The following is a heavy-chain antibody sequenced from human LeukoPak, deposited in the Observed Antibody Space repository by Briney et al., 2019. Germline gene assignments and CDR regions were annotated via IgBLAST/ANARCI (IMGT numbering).Heavy chain of an antibody. CDR1: GGSISSYY. CDR3: ARHGIAAAGRAFDI. V-gene: IGHV4-59*08. CDR2: IYYSGST. J-gene: IGHJ3*02. Sequence: PSETLSLTCTVSGGSISSYYWSWLRQPPGKGLEWIGYIYYSGSTNYNPPLKSRVTISVDTSKNQFSLKLSSVTAADTAVYYCARHGIAAAGRAFDIWGQGTMVTVSS. D-gene: IGHD6-13*01.